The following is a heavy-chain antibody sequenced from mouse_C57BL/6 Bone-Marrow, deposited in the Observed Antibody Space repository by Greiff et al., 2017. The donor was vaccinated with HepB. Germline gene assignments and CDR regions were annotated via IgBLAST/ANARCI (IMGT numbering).Heavy chain of an antibody. V-gene: IGHV1-54*01. CDR2: INPGSGGT. CDR1: GYAFTNYL. Sequence: VQLQQSGAELVRPGTSVKVSCKASGYAFTNYLIEWVKQRPGQGLEWIGVINPGSGGTNYNQKFKGKSTLTVDKSSSTAYMQLSSLTSEDSAVYYCARGRSWYFDVWGTGTTVTVSS. J-gene: IGHJ1*03. CDR3: ARGRSWYFDV.